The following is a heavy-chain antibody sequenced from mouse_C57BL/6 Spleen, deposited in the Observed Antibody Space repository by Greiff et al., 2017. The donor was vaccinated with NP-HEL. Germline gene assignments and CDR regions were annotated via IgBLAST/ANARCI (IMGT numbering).Heavy chain of an antibody. V-gene: IGHV1-82*01. CDR2: IYPGDGAT. Sequence: VQLQQSGPELVKPGASVKISCKASGYAFSSSWMNWVKQRPGKGLEWIGRIYPGDGATNYNGKFKGKATLTADKSSSTAYMQLSSLTSEDSAVYFCARGIYDGSMDYWGQGTSVTVSS. CDR3: ARGIYDGSMDY. J-gene: IGHJ4*01. D-gene: IGHD2-3*01. CDR1: GYAFSSSW.